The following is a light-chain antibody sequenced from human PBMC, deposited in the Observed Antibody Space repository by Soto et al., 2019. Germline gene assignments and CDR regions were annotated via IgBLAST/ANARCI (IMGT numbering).Light chain of an antibody. CDR3: QQRSNWTIT. J-gene: IGKJ5*01. CDR1: QSVSSY. V-gene: IGKV3-11*01. CDR2: DTS. Sequence: SCMASQSVSSYLAWYQQKPGQAPRLLMYDTSNRATGIPARFSGSGSGTDFTLTISSLQPEDFAVYYCQQRSNWTITFGQGTRLEIK.